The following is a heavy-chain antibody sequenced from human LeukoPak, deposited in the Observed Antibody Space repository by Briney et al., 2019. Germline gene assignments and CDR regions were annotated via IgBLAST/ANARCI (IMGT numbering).Heavy chain of an antibody. Sequence: PGGSLRLSCAASGFTFSSYGMHWVRQAPGKGLRWVAVISYDGSNKYYADSVKGRFTISRDNSKNTLYLQMNSLRTEDTAVYYCAKERGYSGYDYRPAVDYWGQGTLVTVSS. CDR3: AKERGYSGYDYRPAVDY. CDR2: ISYDGSNK. D-gene: IGHD5-12*01. V-gene: IGHV3-30*18. J-gene: IGHJ4*02. CDR1: GFTFSSYG.